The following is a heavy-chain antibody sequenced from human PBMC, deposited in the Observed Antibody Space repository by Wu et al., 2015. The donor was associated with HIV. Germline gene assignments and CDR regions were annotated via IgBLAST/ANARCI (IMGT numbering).Heavy chain of an antibody. CDR1: GGSFSSYG. D-gene: IGHD3-22*01. J-gene: IGHJ3*02. Sequence: QVQLVQSGAEVKKPGSSVKVSCKASGGSFSSYGISWVRQAPGQGLEWMGRIIPTFGTGNSAQNFQGRITITADDSTSTAYMELRGLTSEDTAVYYCARGSYDYDSGGYSSGWYLIIWGQGTMVTSLQ. CDR3: ARGSYDYDSGGYSSGWYLII. CDR2: IIPTFGTG. V-gene: IGHV1-69*13.